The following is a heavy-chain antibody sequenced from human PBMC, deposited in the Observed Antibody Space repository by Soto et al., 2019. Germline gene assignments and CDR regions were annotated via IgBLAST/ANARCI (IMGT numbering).Heavy chain of an antibody. CDR2: TYYRSKWNN. CDR1: GDSVSSNSAT. CDR3: ARLIGNSWLDS. V-gene: IGHV6-1*01. J-gene: IGHJ5*01. D-gene: IGHD3-16*01. Sequence: PSQTLSLTCAISGDSVSSNSATWGWIRQSPSRGLEWLGRTYYRSKWNNDYAVSVKSRITIKPDTSNNQLSLQLNSVTPDDPAVYYCARLIGNSWLDSWGQGTLVTVSS.